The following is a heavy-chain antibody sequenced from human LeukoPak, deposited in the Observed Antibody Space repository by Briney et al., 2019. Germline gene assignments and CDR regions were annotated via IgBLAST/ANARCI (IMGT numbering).Heavy chain of an antibody. CDR1: GGSISSYY. J-gene: IGHJ4*02. CDR3: ARVRRYQLLLYFDY. D-gene: IGHD2-2*01. Sequence: SETLSLTCTVSGGSISSYYWSWIRQPPGKGLEWIGYIYYSGSTNYNPSLKSRVTVSVDTSKNQFSLKLSSVTAADTAVYYCARVRRYQLLLYFDYWGQGTLVTVSS. V-gene: IGHV4-59*01. CDR2: IYYSGST.